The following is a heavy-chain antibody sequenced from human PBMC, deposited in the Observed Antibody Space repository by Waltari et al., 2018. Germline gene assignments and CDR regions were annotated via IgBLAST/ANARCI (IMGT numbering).Heavy chain of an antibody. Sequence: EVQLLESGGGLVKPGGSLRLSCAASGFTFSSYSMNWVRQAPGKGLEWVSSISSSSSYIYYADSVKGRFTISRDNAKNSLYLQMNSLRAEDTAVYYCARDRTPAAEILIDYWGQGTLVTVSS. CDR3: ARDRTPAAEILIDY. CDR1: GFTFSSYS. V-gene: IGHV3-21*01. J-gene: IGHJ4*02. CDR2: ISSSSSYI. D-gene: IGHD6-13*01.